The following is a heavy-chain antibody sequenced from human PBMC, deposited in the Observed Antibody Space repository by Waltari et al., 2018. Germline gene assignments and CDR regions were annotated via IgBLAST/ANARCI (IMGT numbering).Heavy chain of an antibody. CDR2: ISHDGNNK. V-gene: IGHV3-30*01. CDR1: GFTFSSYA. CDR3: ARDSAEYDFWSGYHPTTMDV. Sequence: QVQLVESGGGVVQPGRSLRLSCAASGFTFSSYAMHWVRQAPGKGLEWVAVISHDGNNKYYADSVKGRFTISRDNSKNTLYLQMNSLRAEDTAVYYCARDSAEYDFWSGYHPTTMDVWGQGTTVTVSS. J-gene: IGHJ6*02. D-gene: IGHD3-3*01.